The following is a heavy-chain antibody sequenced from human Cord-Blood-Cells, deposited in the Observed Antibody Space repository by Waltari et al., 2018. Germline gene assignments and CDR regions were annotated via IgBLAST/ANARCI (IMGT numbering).Heavy chain of an antibody. CDR2: INHSGST. CDR3: ARGIIDFWSGYYDY. V-gene: IGHV4-34*01. Sequence: QVQLQQWGAGLLKPSETLSLTCAVYGGSFSGYYWSWIRQPPGKGLEWIGEINHSGSTNYNPSLKSRVTISVDTSKNQFSLKLSSVTAADTAVYYCARGIIDFWSGYYDYWGQGTLVTVSS. D-gene: IGHD3-3*01. CDR1: GGSFSGYY. J-gene: IGHJ4*02.